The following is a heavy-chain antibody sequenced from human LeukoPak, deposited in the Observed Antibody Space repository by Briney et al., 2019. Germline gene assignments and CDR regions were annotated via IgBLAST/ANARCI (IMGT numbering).Heavy chain of an antibody. CDR2: IYYSGST. CDR1: GGSISSITYY. CDR3: ARDGIRSIHDYGDPPQT. J-gene: IGHJ5*02. D-gene: IGHD4-17*01. Sequence: SETLSLTCTVSGGSISSITYYWGWIRQPPGKGLEWIGYIYYSGSTYYNPSLKSRVTISVDTSKNQFSLKLSSVTAADTAVYYCARDGIRSIHDYGDPPQTWGQGTLVTVSS. V-gene: IGHV4-30-4*08.